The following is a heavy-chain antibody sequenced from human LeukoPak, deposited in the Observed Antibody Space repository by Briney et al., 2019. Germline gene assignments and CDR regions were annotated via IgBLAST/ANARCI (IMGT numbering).Heavy chain of an antibody. CDR3: AKDRRPYGSGRSYYFDY. Sequence: GGSLRLSCAASGFTFSSYGMHWVRQAPGKGLEWVAFIRYDGSNKYYADSVKGRFTISRDNSENTLYLQMNSLRAEDTAVYYCAKDRRPYGSGRSYYFDYWGQGTLVTVSS. V-gene: IGHV3-30*02. CDR1: GFTFSSYG. D-gene: IGHD3-10*01. J-gene: IGHJ4*02. CDR2: IRYDGSNK.